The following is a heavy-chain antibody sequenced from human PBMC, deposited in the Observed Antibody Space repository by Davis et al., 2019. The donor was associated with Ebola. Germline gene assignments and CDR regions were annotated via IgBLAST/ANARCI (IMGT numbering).Heavy chain of an antibody. CDR1: GGTFSSYA. CDR2: ITPILGIA. Sequence: SVKVSCKASGGTFSSYAISWVRQAPGQGLEWMGRITPILGIANYAQKFQGRVTITADKSTSTAYMELSSLRSEDTAVYYCARDPSGDYGGNRVYFQHWGQGTLVTVSS. V-gene: IGHV1-69*04. J-gene: IGHJ1*01. CDR3: ARDPSGDYGGNRVYFQH. D-gene: IGHD4-23*01.